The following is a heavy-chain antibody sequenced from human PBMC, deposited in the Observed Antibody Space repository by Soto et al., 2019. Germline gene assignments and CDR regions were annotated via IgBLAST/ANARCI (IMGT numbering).Heavy chain of an antibody. CDR1: GWSFSGYY. J-gene: IGHJ4*02. D-gene: IGHD2-8*02. Sequence: SETLSLTCAVYGWSFSGYYWTWIRQPPGTGLEWIGETNHSGSTNYNPSLKSRVTISVDTSKNQFSLKLTSVTAADTAVYYCTRDKITGLFDYWGQGTQVTVSS. V-gene: IGHV4-34*01. CDR2: TNHSGST. CDR3: TRDKITGLFDY.